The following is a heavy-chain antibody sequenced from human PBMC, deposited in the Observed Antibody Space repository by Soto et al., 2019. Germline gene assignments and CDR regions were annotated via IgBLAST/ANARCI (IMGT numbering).Heavy chain of an antibody. CDR2: IYPAGPT. CDR3: ARDADSSGLRY. CDR1: GFTVSGMF. Sequence: EVSLVETGGGLIHPGGSLRLSCAASGFTVSGMFMNWVRQAPGKGLEWVSVIYPAGPTYYADSVKGRFTISRDNSKNTLFLQLNNLRAEDTAVYYCARDADSSGLRYWGQGILVTVSS. D-gene: IGHD6-19*01. V-gene: IGHV3-53*02. J-gene: IGHJ4*02.